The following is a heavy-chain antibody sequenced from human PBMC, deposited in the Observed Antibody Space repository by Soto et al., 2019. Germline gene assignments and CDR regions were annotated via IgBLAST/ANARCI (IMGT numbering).Heavy chain of an antibody. J-gene: IGHJ6*02. CDR3: AKSRYSYEAYYYGMDV. CDR2: ISGSGGST. Sequence: GGSLRLSCAASGFTFSSYVMSWVRQAPGKGLEWVSGISGSGGSTYYADSVKGRFTISRDNSKNTLYLQMNSLRAEDTAVYYCAKSRYSYEAYYYGMDVWGQGTTVTVSS. CDR1: GFTFSSYV. D-gene: IGHD5-18*01. V-gene: IGHV3-23*01.